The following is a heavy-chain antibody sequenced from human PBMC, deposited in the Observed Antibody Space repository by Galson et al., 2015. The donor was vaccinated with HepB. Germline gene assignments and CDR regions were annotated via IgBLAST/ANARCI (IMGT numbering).Heavy chain of an antibody. CDR3: ATEPYGDYAMNT. V-gene: IGHV4-31*03. CDR1: GGSISSGGYY. CDR2: IYYSGST. Sequence: TLSLTCTVSGGSISSGGYYWSWIRQHPGKGLEWIGYIYYSGSTYYNPSLKSRVTISVDTSKNQFSLKLSSVTAADTAVYYCATEPYGDYAMNTWGQGTLVTVSS. D-gene: IGHD4-17*01. J-gene: IGHJ5*02.